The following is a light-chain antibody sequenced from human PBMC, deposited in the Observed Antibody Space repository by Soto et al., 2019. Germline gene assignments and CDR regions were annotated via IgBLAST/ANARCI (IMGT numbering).Light chain of an antibody. CDR1: GSDIGRYNY. CDR3: SSFASTNAQL. J-gene: IGLJ2*01. V-gene: IGLV2-14*03. Sequence: QSVLTQPASVSGTPGQSITVSCIGTGSDIGRYNYVSWYQQHPGKAPKLMIRDVNSRPSGVPTRFSGSKSGNTASLTISGLQVEDEAYYYCSSFASTNAQLFGGGTKLTVL. CDR2: DVN.